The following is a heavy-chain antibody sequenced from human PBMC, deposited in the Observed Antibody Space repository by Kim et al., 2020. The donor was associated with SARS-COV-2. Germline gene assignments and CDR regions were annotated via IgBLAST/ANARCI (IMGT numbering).Heavy chain of an antibody. Sequence: SETLSLTCTVSGGSISSGSYYWSWIRQPAGKGLEWIGRIYTSGSTNYNPSLKSRVTISVDTSKNQFSLKLSSVTAADTAVYYCAREDYGDRPGGYWGQGTLVTVSS. J-gene: IGHJ4*02. D-gene: IGHD4-17*01. V-gene: IGHV4-61*02. CDR1: GGSISSGSYY. CDR3: AREDYGDRPGGY. CDR2: IYTSGST.